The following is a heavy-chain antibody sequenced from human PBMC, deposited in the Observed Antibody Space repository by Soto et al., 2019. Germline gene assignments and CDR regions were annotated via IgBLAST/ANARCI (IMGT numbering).Heavy chain of an antibody. Sequence: PGGSLRLSCAAPGFNFNIHALHWIRQATGEGLEWVAVMSPGGNSQYYSDSVKGRFTISRDTSKSTLYLQMTSLRPEDTAVYYCASGAAFYYDTSRYWGQGTLVTVSS. J-gene: IGHJ4*02. D-gene: IGHD3-22*01. CDR3: ASGAAFYYDTSRY. CDR1: GFNFNIHA. CDR2: MSPGGNSQ. V-gene: IGHV3-30-3*01.